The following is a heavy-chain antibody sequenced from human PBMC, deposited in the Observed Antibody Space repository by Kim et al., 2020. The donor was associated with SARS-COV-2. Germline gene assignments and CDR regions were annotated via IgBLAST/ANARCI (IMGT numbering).Heavy chain of an antibody. V-gene: IGHV4-34*01. CDR1: GGSFSGYY. Sequence: SETLSLTCAVYGGSFSGYYWSWIRQPPGKGLEWIGEINHSGSTNYNPSLKSRVTISVDTSKNQFSLKLSSVTAADTAVYYCARNIVVVSAANTDWYYYY. J-gene: IGHJ6*01. CDR2: INHSGST. CDR3: ARNIVVVSAANTDWYYYY. D-gene: IGHD2-2*01.